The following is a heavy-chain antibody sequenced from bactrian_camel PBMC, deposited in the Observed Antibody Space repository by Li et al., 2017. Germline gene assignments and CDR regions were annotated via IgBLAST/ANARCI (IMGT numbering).Heavy chain of an antibody. D-gene: IGHD6*01. Sequence: DVQLVESGGGLVQPRGSLRLSCGAFGFTFSLYYMSWVRQAPGKGLEWVSSISTGGATYYADSVKDRFTISQDNAKNTVYLQMNSLKPEDTAMYYCAATIGGKCLEFAGMDYWGKGTQVTVS. J-gene: IGHJ7*01. CDR2: ISTGGAT. V-gene: IGHV3S40*01. CDR1: GFTFSLYY.